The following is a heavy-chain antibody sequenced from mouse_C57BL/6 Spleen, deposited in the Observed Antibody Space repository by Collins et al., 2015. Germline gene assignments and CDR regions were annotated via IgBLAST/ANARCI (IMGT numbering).Heavy chain of an antibody. J-gene: IGHJ2*01. CDR3: ARWSFYYFDY. CDR1: GYTFTSYN. Sequence: QAYLQQSGAELVRPGASVKMSCKASGYTFTSYNIHWVKQTPRQGLEWIGPVYPGNGGSSYNQKFRGKATLTIDKSSSTAYMQLSSLTSEDSAVYFCARWSFYYFDYWGQGTTLTVSS. CDR2: VYPGNGGS. V-gene: IGHV1-12*01.